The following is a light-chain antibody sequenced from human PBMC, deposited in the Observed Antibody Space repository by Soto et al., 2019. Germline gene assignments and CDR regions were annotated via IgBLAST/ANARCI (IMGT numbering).Light chain of an antibody. Sequence: SYELTQPPSVSVAAKKTARITCGRNNIGSKSVHWYQQKPGQAPVLVIYYDSDRPSGIPERFSGSNSGNTATLTISRVEAGDEADYYCQVWDSSSDHVVFGGGTKVTVL. CDR1: NIGSKS. CDR3: QVWDSSSDHVV. V-gene: IGLV3-21*04. J-gene: IGLJ2*01. CDR2: YDS.